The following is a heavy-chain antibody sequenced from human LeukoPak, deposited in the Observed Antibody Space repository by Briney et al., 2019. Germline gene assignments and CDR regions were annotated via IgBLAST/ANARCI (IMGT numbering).Heavy chain of an antibody. V-gene: IGHV4-39*01. J-gene: IGHJ6*02. CDR2: ISYSGNT. Sequence: PSETLSLTCIISDVSISSSSYYWGWIRQPPGKGLEWIGSISYSGNTYYSPSLRGRVTISVDTSKDQFSLKLSSVTAADTAVYYCARHLGPNYYYCGLDVWGQGTTVTVSS. CDR1: DVSISSSSYY. D-gene: IGHD3-16*01. CDR3: ARHLGPNYYYCGLDV.